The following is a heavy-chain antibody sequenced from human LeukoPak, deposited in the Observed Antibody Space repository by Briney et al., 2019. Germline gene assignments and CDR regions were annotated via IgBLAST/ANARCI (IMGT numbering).Heavy chain of an antibody. J-gene: IGHJ5*02. Sequence: GASVKVSCKASGYTFTGYYMHWVRQAPGQGLEWMGWINPNSGGTNYAQKFQGRVTMTRDTSISTAYMELSRLRSDDTAVYYCARAGDCSGGSCSNWFDPWGQGTLVTVSS. V-gene: IGHV1-2*02. CDR3: ARAGDCSGGSCSNWFDP. D-gene: IGHD2-15*01. CDR1: GYTFTGYY. CDR2: INPNSGGT.